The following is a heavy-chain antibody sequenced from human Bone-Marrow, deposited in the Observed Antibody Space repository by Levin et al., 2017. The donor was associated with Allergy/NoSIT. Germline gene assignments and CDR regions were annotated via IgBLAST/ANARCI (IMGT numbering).Heavy chain of an antibody. Sequence: GGSLRLSCAASGFIFSNYKINWVRQAPGKGLEWVSSISSRSTSIDYADSLKGRFTISRDNAKNSAYLQISSLTAGDTAIYYCAREGQMAWYFDLWGRGTLVTVSS. CDR3: AREGQMAWYFDL. CDR2: ISSRSTSI. CDR1: GFIFSNYK. D-gene: IGHD2-8*01. J-gene: IGHJ2*01. V-gene: IGHV3-21*01.